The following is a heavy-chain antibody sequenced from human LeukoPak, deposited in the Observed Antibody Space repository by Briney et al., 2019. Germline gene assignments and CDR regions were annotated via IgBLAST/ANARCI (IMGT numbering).Heavy chain of an antibody. Sequence: GAXLKISCKGSGCSFTSYWIGWVRQMPGKGLEWMGIIYHGDCDTRYSPSFQGQVTIPADKSISTAYLQWSSLKASDTAMYYCARPRDGYNYGFHYWGQGTLVTVSS. CDR3: ARPRDGYNYGFHY. V-gene: IGHV5-51*01. J-gene: IGHJ4*02. CDR2: IYHGDCDT. D-gene: IGHD5-24*01. CDR1: GCSFTSYW.